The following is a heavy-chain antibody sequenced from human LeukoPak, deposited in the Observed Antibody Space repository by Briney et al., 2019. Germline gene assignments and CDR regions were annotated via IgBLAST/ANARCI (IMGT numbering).Heavy chain of an antibody. CDR3: ARRRADLSWAAAHDFDY. D-gene: IGHD2-2*01. J-gene: IGHJ4*02. V-gene: IGHV5-51*01. CDR1: GYSSSSFW. Sequence: GEPLKISCKASGYSSSSFWIGWVRQMPGKGLEWMGIIYPGDSDTKYSPSFQGQVTISADKSISTAYLQWSSLKASDTAMYYCARRRADLSWAAAHDFDYWGQGTLVTVSS. CDR2: IYPGDSDT.